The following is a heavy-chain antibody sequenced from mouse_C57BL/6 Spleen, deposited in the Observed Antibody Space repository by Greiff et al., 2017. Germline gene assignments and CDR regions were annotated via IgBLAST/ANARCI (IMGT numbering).Heavy chain of an antibody. CDR2: INPNNGGT. CDR3: ARSGVRSSSPLFDY. J-gene: IGHJ2*01. D-gene: IGHD1-1*01. V-gene: IGHV1-26*01. CDR1: GYTFTDYY. Sequence: EVQLQQSGPELVKPGASVKISCKASGYTFTDYYMNWVKQSHGKSLEWIGDINPNNGGTSYNQKFKGKATLTVDKSSSTAYMELRSLTSEDSAVYYCARSGVRSSSPLFDYWGQGTTLTVSS.